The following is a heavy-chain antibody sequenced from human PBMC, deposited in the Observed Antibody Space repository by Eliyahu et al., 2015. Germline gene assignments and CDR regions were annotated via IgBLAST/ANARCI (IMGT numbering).Heavy chain of an antibody. V-gene: IGHV3-30-3*01. J-gene: IGHJ5*02. Sequence: QVQLVESGGGVVQPGRSLRLSCAASGFXFNSXAXHWVRQAPGKGLEWVAVISYDGINKYYADSVKGRFTVSRDNAKNTLYLQLNSLRAEDTAVYYCARDLGRRIAAAGTSNWFDPWGQGTLVTVSS. CDR2: ISYDGINK. CDR1: GFXFNSXA. CDR3: ARDLGRRIAAAGTSNWFDP. D-gene: IGHD6-13*01.